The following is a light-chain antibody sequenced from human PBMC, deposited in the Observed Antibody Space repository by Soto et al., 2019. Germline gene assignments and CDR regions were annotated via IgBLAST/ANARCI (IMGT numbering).Light chain of an antibody. J-gene: IGKJ1*01. CDR3: QQYGSSPVP. CDR1: QSVSSSY. Sequence: LAGSPGILYFSPGERAAQCVGPSQSVSSSYLAWYQQKPGQAPRLLIYGASSRATGIPDRFSGSGSGTDFSLTTSRLEPEDFAVYYCQQYGSSPVPFGQGTKVDIK. V-gene: IGKV3-20*01. CDR2: GAS.